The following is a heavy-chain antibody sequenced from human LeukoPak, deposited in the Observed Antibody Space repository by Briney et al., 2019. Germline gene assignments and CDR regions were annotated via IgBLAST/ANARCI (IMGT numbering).Heavy chain of an antibody. D-gene: IGHD3-22*01. V-gene: IGHV4-4*09. J-gene: IGHJ6*03. CDR3: ARHGDSSGYYLAYYYYYMDV. CDR1: GGSISSYY. Sequence: SETLSLTCTVSGGSISSYYWSWIRQPPGKGLEWIGYIYTSGSTNYNPSLKSRVTISVDTSKNQFSLKLSSVTAADTAVYYRARHGDSSGYYLAYYYYYMDVWGKGTTVTVSS. CDR2: IYTSGST.